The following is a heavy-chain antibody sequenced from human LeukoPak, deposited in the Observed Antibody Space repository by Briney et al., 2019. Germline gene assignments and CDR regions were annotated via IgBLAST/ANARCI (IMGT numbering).Heavy chain of an antibody. J-gene: IGHJ4*02. CDR2: ISLSGST. CDR3: AKTGAPMGGY. CDR1: GGSLSGDNYY. Sequence: SETLPLTCTPAGGSLSGDNYYWSWIRQPPGKGLQWIAYISLSGSTNYNPSLKSRVTISLDTSKNQFSLRLTSVTAADTAVYYCAKTGAPMGGYWGQGTLVTVSS. D-gene: IGHD3-16*01. V-gene: IGHV4-61*01.